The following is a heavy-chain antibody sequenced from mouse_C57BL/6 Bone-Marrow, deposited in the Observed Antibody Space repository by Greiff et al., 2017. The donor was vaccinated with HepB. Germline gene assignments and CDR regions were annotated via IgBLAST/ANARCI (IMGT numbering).Heavy chain of an antibody. J-gene: IGHJ2*01. V-gene: IGHV10-1*01. CDR3: VRDGFYFDY. CDR1: GFSFNTYA. Sequence: EVHLVESGGGLVQPKGSLKLSCAASGFSFNTYAMNWVRQAPGKGLEWVARIRSKSNNYATYYADSVKDRFTISRDDSESMLYLQMNNLTTEDTAMYYCVRDGFYFDYWGQGTTLTVSS. CDR2: IRSKSNNYAT. D-gene: IGHD2-3*01.